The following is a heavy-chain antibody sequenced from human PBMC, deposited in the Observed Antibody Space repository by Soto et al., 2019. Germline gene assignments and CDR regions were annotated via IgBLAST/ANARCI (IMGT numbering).Heavy chain of an antibody. Sequence: EVQLLESGGGLVQPGGSLRLSCADSGFTFSSYAMSWVRQAPGKGLEWVSVISGSGDSTYYADSVKGRFTISRDNSKNTLYRQMNSLRAEDTALYYCARRGSGSYYDYWGQGTLVTVSS. J-gene: IGHJ4*02. CDR1: GFTFSSYA. CDR2: ISGSGDST. V-gene: IGHV3-23*01. D-gene: IGHD1-26*01. CDR3: ARRGSGSYYDY.